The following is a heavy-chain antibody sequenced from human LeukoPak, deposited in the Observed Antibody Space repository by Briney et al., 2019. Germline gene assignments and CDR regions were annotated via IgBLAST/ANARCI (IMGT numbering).Heavy chain of an antibody. D-gene: IGHD3-10*01. V-gene: IGHV3-23*01. Sequence: GESLRLSCVASGLGFSNYAMSWVRQVPGRGLEWVSAISGRGGSTYYTDSVKGRFTISRDSSKNTLYLQMNSLTAEDTALYYCAKGRQVYGSETYFYYDMDVWGQGTTVTVSS. J-gene: IGHJ6*02. CDR2: ISGRGGST. CDR1: GLGFSNYA. CDR3: AKGRQVYGSETYFYYDMDV.